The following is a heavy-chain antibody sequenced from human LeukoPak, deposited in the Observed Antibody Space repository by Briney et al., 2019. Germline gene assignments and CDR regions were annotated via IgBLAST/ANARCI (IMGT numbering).Heavy chain of an antibody. CDR2: ISGDGVST. D-gene: IGHD3-22*01. CDR1: GFTFDDYA. Sequence: GGSLRLSCAASGFTFDDYAMHWVRQAPGKGLEWGSLISGDGVSTYYADSVKGRFTISRDNSKNSLYLQMNSLRTEDTALYYCAKARYDSSAYLGDYWGQGTLVTVSS. J-gene: IGHJ4*02. CDR3: AKARYDSSAYLGDY. V-gene: IGHV3-43*02.